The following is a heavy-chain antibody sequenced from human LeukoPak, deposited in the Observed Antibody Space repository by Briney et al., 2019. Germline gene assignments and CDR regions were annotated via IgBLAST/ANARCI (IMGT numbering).Heavy chain of an antibody. V-gene: IGHV3-7*01. D-gene: IGHD3-10*01. J-gene: IGHJ4*02. CDR2: IKQDGSEK. Sequence: GGSLRLSCAASGFTFSGYWMTWVRQAPGKGLEYVANIKQDGSEKNYVDSVKGRFTISRDNAKNSLYLQMNSLRVEDTAVYYCATSGFRDYWGQGTLVTVSA. CDR1: GFTFSGYW. CDR3: ATSGFRDY.